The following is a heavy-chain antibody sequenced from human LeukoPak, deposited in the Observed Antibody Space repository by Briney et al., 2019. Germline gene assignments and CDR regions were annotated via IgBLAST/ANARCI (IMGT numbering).Heavy chain of an antibody. J-gene: IGHJ5*02. CDR3: VRAHHPGGWFDP. CDR2: INQDGGEI. CDR1: VFTLSRCC. Sequence: SGGSLRLSCAASVFTLSRCCMTWVRQAPGKGLEWVASINQDGGEIHYVDSVKGRFTISRDNVKNSLYLQMNSLTAEDTAVHYCVRAHHPGGWFDPWGQGTLVTVSS. V-gene: IGHV3-7*04. D-gene: IGHD3-10*01.